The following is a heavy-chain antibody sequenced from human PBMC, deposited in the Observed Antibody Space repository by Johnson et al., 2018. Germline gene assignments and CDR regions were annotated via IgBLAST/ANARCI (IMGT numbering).Heavy chain of an antibody. D-gene: IGHD2-8*01. J-gene: IGHJ3*02. Sequence: QEELGESGGGVVQPGRSLRLSCAASGFTFSSYGMHWVRQAPGKGLEWVAVISYDGSNKYYADSVKGRFTISRDNSKNTLYLQMNSLRAEDKAVYYCAKDLLIKYLHGAFDIWGQGTMVTVSS. CDR2: ISYDGSNK. V-gene: IGHV3-30*18. CDR3: AKDLLIKYLHGAFDI. CDR1: GFTFSSYG.